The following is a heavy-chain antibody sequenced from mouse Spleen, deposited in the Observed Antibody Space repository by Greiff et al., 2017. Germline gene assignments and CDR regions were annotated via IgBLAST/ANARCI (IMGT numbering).Heavy chain of an antibody. J-gene: IGHJ2*01. Sequence: EVQRVESGAELVRPGALVKLSCKASGFNIKDYYMHWVKQRPEQGLEWIGWIDPENGNTIYDPKFQGKASITADTSSNTAYLQLSSLTSEDTAVYYCARDGSSGYWGQGTTLTVSS. CDR3: ARDGSSGY. V-gene: IGHV14-1*02. D-gene: IGHD1-1*01. CDR1: GFNIKDYY. CDR2: IDPENGNT.